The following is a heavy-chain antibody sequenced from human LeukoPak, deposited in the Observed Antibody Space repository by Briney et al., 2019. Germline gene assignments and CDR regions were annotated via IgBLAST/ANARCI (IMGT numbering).Heavy chain of an antibody. Sequence: ASVKVSCKASGYTFTSYDINWVRQATGQGLEWMGWMNPNSGNTGYAQKFQGRVTITRNTSISTAYMELSSLRSEDTAVYYCARGSGRTYYYCYYMDVWGKGTTVTVSS. CDR3: ARGSGRTYYYCYYMDV. D-gene: IGHD1-14*01. J-gene: IGHJ6*03. V-gene: IGHV1-8*03. CDR2: MNPNSGNT. CDR1: GYTFTSYD.